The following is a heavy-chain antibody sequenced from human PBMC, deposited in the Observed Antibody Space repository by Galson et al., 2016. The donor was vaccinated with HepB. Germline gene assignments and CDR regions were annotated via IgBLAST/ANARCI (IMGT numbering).Heavy chain of an antibody. D-gene: IGHD2-21*01. Sequence: SLRLSCAASGFTFSGYAMSWVRQAPGKGLECVSSISGNGGTTYYADSLKGRFTISRDNSKTTLYLQMNSLIADDTAGYYCAKTLLGGMDVWGQGTTVTVSS. J-gene: IGHJ6*02. CDR1: GFTFSGYA. V-gene: IGHV3-23*01. CDR2: ISGNGGTT. CDR3: AKTLLGGMDV.